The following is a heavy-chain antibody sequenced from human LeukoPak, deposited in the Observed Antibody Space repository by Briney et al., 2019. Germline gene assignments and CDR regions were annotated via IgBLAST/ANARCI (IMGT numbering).Heavy chain of an antibody. V-gene: IGHV3-21*04. CDR1: GFTFSSYS. D-gene: IGHD5-12*01. CDR2: ISSSSSYI. Sequence: GGSLRLSCAASGFTFSSYSMNWVRQAPGKGLEWVSSISSSSSYIYYADSVKGRFTISRDNAKNSLYLQMNSLRAEDTALYYCAKGGSVDIVATPFDYWGQGTLVTVSS. J-gene: IGHJ4*02. CDR3: AKGGSVDIVATPFDY.